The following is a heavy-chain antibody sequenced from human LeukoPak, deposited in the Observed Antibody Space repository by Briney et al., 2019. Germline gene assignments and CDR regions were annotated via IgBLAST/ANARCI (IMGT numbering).Heavy chain of an antibody. CDR2: IRYDGSNK. V-gene: IGHV3-30*02. CDR3: AKSIVVVPAAILAFDI. Sequence: GGSLRLSCAASGFTFSSYGMHWVRQAPGKGLEWVAFIRYDGSNKYYADPVKGRFTISRDNSKNTLYLQMNSLRAEDTAVYYCAKSIVVVPAAILAFDIWGQGTMVTVSS. D-gene: IGHD2-2*01. J-gene: IGHJ3*02. CDR1: GFTFSSYG.